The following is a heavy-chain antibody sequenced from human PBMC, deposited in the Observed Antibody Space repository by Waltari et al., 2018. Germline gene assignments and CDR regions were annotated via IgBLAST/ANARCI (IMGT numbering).Heavy chain of an antibody. CDR3: VAYYYGSGSYYNGGPFDAFDI. Sequence: WGRQAPGQGLEWMGWINTNTGNPTYAQGFTGRFVFSLDTSVSTAYLQISSLKAEDTAVYYCVAYYYGSGSYYNGGPFDAFDIWGQGTMVTVSS. CDR2: INTNTGNP. J-gene: IGHJ3*02. D-gene: IGHD3-10*01. V-gene: IGHV7-4-1*02.